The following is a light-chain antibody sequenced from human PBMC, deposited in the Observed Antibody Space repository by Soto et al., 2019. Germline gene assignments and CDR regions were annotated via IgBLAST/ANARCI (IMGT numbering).Light chain of an antibody. V-gene: IGKV3-15*01. J-gene: IGKJ4*01. CDR1: QSLSND. Sequence: EIVMTQSPATLSVSPGERATLSCRASQSLSNDLAWYQQKPGQAPSLLIYGASIRATGVPARFSGSGSGTEFTLTISSLQSEDFAVYYCQKYNNWPPTFGGGTKVKIK. CDR3: QKYNNWPPT. CDR2: GAS.